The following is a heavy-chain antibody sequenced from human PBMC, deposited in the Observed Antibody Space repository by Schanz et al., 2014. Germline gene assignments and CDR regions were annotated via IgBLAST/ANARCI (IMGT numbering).Heavy chain of an antibody. D-gene: IGHD3-10*01. V-gene: IGHV1-2*02. J-gene: IGHJ4*02. CDR3: ARDWGQGYFGSGEH. CDR2: INPSSGGT. CDR1: GYSFTGYY. Sequence: QVQLVQSGVEVKKPGASVKVSCKASGYSFTGYYMNWVRQAPGQGLEWMGWINPSSGGTIYAQNFQGRVTMTRDTSISTAYMELSRLRSDDTAVYYCARDWGQGYFGSGEHWGQGTLVTVSS.